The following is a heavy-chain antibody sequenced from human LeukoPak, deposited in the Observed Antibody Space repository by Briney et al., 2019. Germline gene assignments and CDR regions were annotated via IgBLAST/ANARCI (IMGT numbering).Heavy chain of an antibody. D-gene: IGHD3-10*01. Sequence: PSGTLSLTCAVSGGAISSSNWWSWVGQPPGKGLEWIGEIYHSGSTNYNPSLKSRVTISVDKSKNQFSLKLSSVTAADTAVYYCARVSGSTYYYGSGSYRKYYFDYWGQGTLVTVSS. CDR2: IYHSGST. J-gene: IGHJ4*02. V-gene: IGHV4-4*02. CDR1: GGAISSSNW. CDR3: ARVSGSTYYYGSGSYRKYYFDY.